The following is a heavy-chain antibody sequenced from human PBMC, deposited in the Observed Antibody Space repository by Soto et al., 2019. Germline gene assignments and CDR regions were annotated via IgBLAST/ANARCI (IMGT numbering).Heavy chain of an antibody. V-gene: IGHV1-3*05. Sequence: QVQLVQSGAEEKKPGASVKVSCKASGYTFTGYAMHWVRQAPGQRLEWMGWINAANGNTKYSQKFQGRVTITRDTSASTAYMELSRLTSEDMAVYYCARAVAVPADFDYWGQGSLVTVSS. CDR1: GYTFTGYA. D-gene: IGHD6-19*01. CDR3: ARAVAVPADFDY. CDR2: INAANGNT. J-gene: IGHJ4*02.